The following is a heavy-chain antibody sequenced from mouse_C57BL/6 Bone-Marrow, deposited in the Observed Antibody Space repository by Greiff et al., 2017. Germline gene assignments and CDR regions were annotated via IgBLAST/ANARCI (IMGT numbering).Heavy chain of an antibody. CDR3: ARGGMVTYFDY. J-gene: IGHJ2*01. CDR2: IHPNSGST. CDR1: GYTFTSYW. D-gene: IGHD2-2*01. Sequence: QVQLKQPGAELVKPGASVKLSCKASGYTFTSYWMHWVKQRPGQGLEWIGMIHPNSGSTNYNEKFNSKATLTVDKSSSTAYMQLSSLTSEDSAVYYCARGGMVTYFDYWGQGTTLTVSS. V-gene: IGHV1-64*01.